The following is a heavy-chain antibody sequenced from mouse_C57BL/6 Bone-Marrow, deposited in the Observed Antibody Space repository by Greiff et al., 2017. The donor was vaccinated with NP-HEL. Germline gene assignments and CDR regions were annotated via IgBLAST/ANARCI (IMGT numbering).Heavy chain of an antibody. V-gene: IGHV1-80*01. Sequence: VKLMESGAELVKPGASVKISCKASGYEFSNYWMNWVKQRPGTGLEWIGQIYPGDGATNYNGKLKDKATLTADKSSSTAYMQLSRLTSEDSAVYFCARGAYWGQGTRVTVSA. CDR1: GYEFSNYW. J-gene: IGHJ3*01. CDR3: ARGAY. CDR2: IYPGDGAT.